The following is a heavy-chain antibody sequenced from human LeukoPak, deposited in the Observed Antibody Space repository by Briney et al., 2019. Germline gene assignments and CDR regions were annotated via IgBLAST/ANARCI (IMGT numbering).Heavy chain of an antibody. V-gene: IGHV3-30*04. CDR3: ARATWDPNYYYYMDV. J-gene: IGHJ6*03. CDR1: GFTFDSYS. D-gene: IGHD1-26*01. CDR2: ISYDGSFE. Sequence: GGSLRLSCAASGFTFDSYSFHWVRQAAGKGLEWMAVISYDGSFEYYADSVTGRFTISRDNSQNTPYLQMNSLRAEDTAVYFCARATWDPNYYYYMDVWGSGTTVTISS.